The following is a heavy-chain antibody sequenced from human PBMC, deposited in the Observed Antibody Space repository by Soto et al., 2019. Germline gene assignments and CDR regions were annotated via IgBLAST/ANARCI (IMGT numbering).Heavy chain of an antibody. CDR2: IYYSGTT. CDR3: ARREIQGPIDY. V-gene: IGHV4-28*01. CDR1: GYSISSSNW. J-gene: IGHJ4*02. D-gene: IGHD1-26*01. Sequence: QVQLQESGPGLVKPSDTLSLTCAVSGYSISSSNWWGWIRQPPGKGLEWIGYIYYSGTTYYNPSLKSRVTMSVATSKNQFSLKLTSVTAVVTAVYYCARREIQGPIDYWGQGTLVTVSS.